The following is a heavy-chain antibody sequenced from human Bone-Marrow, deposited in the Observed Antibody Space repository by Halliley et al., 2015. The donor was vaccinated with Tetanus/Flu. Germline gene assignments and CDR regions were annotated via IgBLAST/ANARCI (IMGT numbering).Heavy chain of an antibody. J-gene: IGHJ3*02. Sequence: LVQSSQTLSLTCAISGDSFSNNDAAWNWIRQSPSRGLEWLGRTYYRSKWYNDYAVSVKSRITIDPDTSKNQFSLQLNSVTPEDTAVYYCARGLRSALDIWGQGTMVTVSS. CDR3: ARGLRSALDI. V-gene: IGHV6-1*01. CDR1: GDSFSNNDAA. CDR2: TYYRSKWYN.